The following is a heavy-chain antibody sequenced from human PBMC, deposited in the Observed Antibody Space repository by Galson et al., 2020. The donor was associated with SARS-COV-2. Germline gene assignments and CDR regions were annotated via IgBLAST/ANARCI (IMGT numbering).Heavy chain of an antibody. Sequence: KIGESLKISCKGSGYNFAIFWIGWVRQMPGKGLEWMGVIYPGDSDTTYSPSFQGQVTISVDTSLNTAYLQWSSLKAADTATYFCARRGGQLARTDGMDVWGQGTTVTVS. D-gene: IGHD6-13*01. CDR3: ARRGGQLARTDGMDV. CDR2: IYPGDSDT. J-gene: IGHJ6*02. CDR1: GYNFAIFW. V-gene: IGHV5-51*01.